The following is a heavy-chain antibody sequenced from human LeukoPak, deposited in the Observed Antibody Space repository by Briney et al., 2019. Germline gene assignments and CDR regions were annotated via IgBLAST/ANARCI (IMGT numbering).Heavy chain of an antibody. CDR3: AKLDGGYCSGGSCYSRKFDP. V-gene: IGHV3-53*01. CDR1: GFTLSNHD. J-gene: IGHJ5*02. Sequence: GGSLRLSCAASGFTLSNHDMHWVRQATGKGLEWVSVIYSGGSTYYADSVKGRFTISRDNSKNTLYLQMNSLRAEDTAVYYCAKLDGGYCSGGSCYSRKFDPWGQGTLVTVSS. CDR2: IYSGGST. D-gene: IGHD2-15*01.